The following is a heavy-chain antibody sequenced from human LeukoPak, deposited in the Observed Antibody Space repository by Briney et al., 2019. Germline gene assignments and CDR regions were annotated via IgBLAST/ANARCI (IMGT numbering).Heavy chain of an antibody. D-gene: IGHD4/OR15-4a*01. CDR3: ARGVQGYFDL. Sequence: SETLSLTCAVYGGSFSGCYWSWIRQPPGKGLEWIGEINHSGSTNYNPSLKSRVTISVDTSKNQFSLKLSSVTAADTAVYYCARGVQGYFDLWGRGTLVTVSS. J-gene: IGHJ2*01. CDR1: GGSFSGCY. V-gene: IGHV4-34*01. CDR2: INHSGST.